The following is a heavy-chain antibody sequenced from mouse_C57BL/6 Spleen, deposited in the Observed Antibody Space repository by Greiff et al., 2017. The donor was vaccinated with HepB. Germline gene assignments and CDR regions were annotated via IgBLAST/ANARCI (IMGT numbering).Heavy chain of an antibody. V-gene: IGHV1-42*01. CDR3: ARDYGSSYDAMDY. J-gene: IGHJ4*01. CDR1: GYSFTGYY. CDR2: INPSTGGT. D-gene: IGHD1-1*01. Sequence: EVQLVESGPELVKPGASVKISCKASGYSFTGYYMNWVKQSPEKSLEWIGEINPSTGGTTYNQKFKAKATLTVDKSSSTAYMQLKSLTSEDSAVYYCARDYGSSYDAMDYWGQGTSVTVSS.